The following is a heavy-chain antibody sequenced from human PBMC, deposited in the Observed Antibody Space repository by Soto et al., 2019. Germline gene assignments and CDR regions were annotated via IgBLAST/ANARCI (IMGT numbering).Heavy chain of an antibody. Sequence: GESLKISCKGSGYSFTSYWITWVRQMPGKGLEWMGKIDPSDSYTNYSPSFQGHVTISADKSFSTAYLQWSSLKASDSAMYYCAIYYYDSSGYYGIWFDPWGQGTLVTVSS. CDR1: GYSFTSYW. CDR3: AIYYYDSSGYYGIWFDP. D-gene: IGHD3-22*01. V-gene: IGHV5-10-1*01. J-gene: IGHJ5*02. CDR2: IDPSDSYT.